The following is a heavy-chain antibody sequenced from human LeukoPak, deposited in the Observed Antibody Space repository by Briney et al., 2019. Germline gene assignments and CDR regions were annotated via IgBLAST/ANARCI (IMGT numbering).Heavy chain of an antibody. CDR3: ARGYSGTYRVDY. CDR1: GFTFSSYW. Sequence: GGSLRLPCAASGFTFSSYWMHWVRQVPGKGLVWVSRINTDGTNTTYADSVKGRFTMSRDNAKSRLYLQMNSLRAEDTAVHYCARGYSGTYRVDYWGQGTLVTVSS. J-gene: IGHJ4*02. CDR2: INTDGTNT. V-gene: IGHV3-74*01. D-gene: IGHD1-26*01.